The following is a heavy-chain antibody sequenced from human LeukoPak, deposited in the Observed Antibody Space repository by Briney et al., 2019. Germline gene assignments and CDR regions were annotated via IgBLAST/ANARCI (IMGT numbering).Heavy chain of an antibody. D-gene: IGHD3-3*01. CDR3: ARSWSGYYRG. CDR2: INHSGST. J-gene: IGHJ4*02. V-gene: IGHV4-34*01. Sequence: SETLSLTCAVYGGSFSGYYWSWIRQPPGKGLDWIGEINHSGSTNYNPSLKSRVTISVDTSKNQFSLKLSSVTAADTAVYYCARSWSGYYRGWGQGTLVTVSS. CDR1: GGSFSGYY.